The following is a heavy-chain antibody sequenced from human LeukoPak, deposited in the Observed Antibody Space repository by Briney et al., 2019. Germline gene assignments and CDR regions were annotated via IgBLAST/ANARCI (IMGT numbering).Heavy chain of an antibody. CDR2: IWYDGTNE. CDR3: VRDLDHNDFWSGYWPDAFDS. V-gene: IGHV3-33*01. D-gene: IGHD3-3*01. CDR1: GFTFSSYG. Sequence: PGRSLRLSCAASGFTFSSYGMHSVRQAPGKGLEWVAVIWYDGTNEYYADSVKGRFTISRDNSRNTLYLQMSRLRAEDTALYYCVRDLDHNDFWSGYWPDAFDSWGQGTMVFVSS. J-gene: IGHJ3*02.